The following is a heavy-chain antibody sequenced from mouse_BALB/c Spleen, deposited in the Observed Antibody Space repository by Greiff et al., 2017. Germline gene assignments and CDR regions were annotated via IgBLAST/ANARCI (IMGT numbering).Heavy chain of an antibody. D-gene: IGHD1-1*01. V-gene: IGHV5-4*02. CDR2: TSDGGSYT. J-gene: IGHJ4*01. CDR1: GFTFSDYY. Sequence: EVKLVESGGGLVKPGGSLKLSCAASGFTFSDYYMYWVRQTPEKRLEWVATTSDGGSYTYYPDSVKGRFTISRDNAKNNLYLQMSSLKSEDTAMYYCARATVVRYAMDYWGQGTSVTVSS. CDR3: ARATVVRYAMDY.